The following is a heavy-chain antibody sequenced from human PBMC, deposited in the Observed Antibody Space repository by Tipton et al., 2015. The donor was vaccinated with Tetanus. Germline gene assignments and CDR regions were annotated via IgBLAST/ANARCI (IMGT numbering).Heavy chain of an antibody. CDR3: ARAGTTWAWFDP. CDR2: IYYSGST. CDR1: GGSISSSSYY. J-gene: IGHJ5*02. D-gene: IGHD1-1*01. V-gene: IGHV4-39*07. Sequence: LRLSCTVSGGSISSSSYYWGWIRQPPGKGLEWIGSIYYSGSTYYNPSLKSRVTISVDTSKNQFSLKLSSVTAADTAVYYCARAGTTWAWFDPWGQGTLVTVSS.